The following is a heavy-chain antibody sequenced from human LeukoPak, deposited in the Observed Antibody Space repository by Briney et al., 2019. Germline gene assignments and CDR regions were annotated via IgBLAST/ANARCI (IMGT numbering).Heavy chain of an antibody. V-gene: IGHV3-48*04. Sequence: GGSLRLSCAASGFTLSSYKMNWVRQAPGKGLEWVSYIRSDSSTIYYADSVKGRFTISRDNANNSLYLQMNSLRAEDTAVYYCARDRWYALPVWGQGTTVTVSS. J-gene: IGHJ6*02. CDR2: IRSDSSTI. CDR1: GFTLSSYK. D-gene: IGHD2-2*01. CDR3: ARDRWYALPV.